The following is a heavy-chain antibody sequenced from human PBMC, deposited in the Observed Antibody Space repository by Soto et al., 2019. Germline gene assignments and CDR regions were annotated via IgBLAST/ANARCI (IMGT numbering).Heavy chain of an antibody. D-gene: IGHD1-26*01. CDR2: INHSGST. CDR1: GGSFSGYY. V-gene: IGHV4-34*01. CDR3: ARERERAYYYYYGMDV. J-gene: IGHJ6*02. Sequence: SETLSLTCAVYGGSFSGYYWSWIRQPPGKGLEWIGEINHSGSTNYNPSLKSRVTISVDTSKNQFSLKLSSVTAADTAVYYCARERERAYYYYYGMDVWGQGTTVTVSS.